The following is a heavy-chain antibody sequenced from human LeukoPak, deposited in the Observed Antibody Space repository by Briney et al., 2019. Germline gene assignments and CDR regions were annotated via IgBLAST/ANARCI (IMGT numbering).Heavy chain of an antibody. V-gene: IGHV3-30-3*01. CDR2: VSYDGSNK. Sequence: GGSLRLSCAASGFTFSSYAMHWVRQAPGKGLEWVAVVSYDGSNKYYADSVKGRFTISRDNSKNTLYLQMNSLRAEDTAVYYCARDPGDCTNGVCYFYFQHWGQGTLVTVSS. CDR3: ARDPGDCTNGVCYFYFQH. D-gene: IGHD2-8*01. CDR1: GFTFSSYA. J-gene: IGHJ1*01.